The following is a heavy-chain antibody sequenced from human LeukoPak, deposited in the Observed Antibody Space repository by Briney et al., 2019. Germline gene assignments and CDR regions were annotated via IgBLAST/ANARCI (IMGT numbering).Heavy chain of an antibody. D-gene: IGHD5-18*01. J-gene: IGHJ3*02. V-gene: IGHV3-7*01. Sequence: PGGSLRLSCAASGFSLSSYWMSWVRQAPGKGREGVAHIKQDGSEKYYVDSAKGRFTISRDNAKKSLYLQMNSLRAEDTAEYYCGNVDTATGNAFDIWGQGTMVTVSS. CDR3: GNVDTATGNAFDI. CDR1: GFSLSSYW. CDR2: IKQDGSEK.